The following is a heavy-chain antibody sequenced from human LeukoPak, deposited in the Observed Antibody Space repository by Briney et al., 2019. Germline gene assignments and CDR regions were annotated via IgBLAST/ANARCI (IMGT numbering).Heavy chain of an antibody. Sequence: SETLSLTCTVSGGSISSGDYYWSWIRQPPGKGLEWIGYIYYSGSTYYNPSLKSRVTISVDTSKNQFSLKLSSVTAADTAVYYCARDGSLQQRGWFDPWGQGTLVTVSS. V-gene: IGHV4-30-4*08. CDR1: GGSISSGDYY. CDR3: ARDGSLQQRGWFDP. D-gene: IGHD6-13*01. CDR2: IYYSGST. J-gene: IGHJ5*02.